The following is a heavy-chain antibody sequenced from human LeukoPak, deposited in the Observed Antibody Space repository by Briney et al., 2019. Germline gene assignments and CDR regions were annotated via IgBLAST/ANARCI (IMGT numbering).Heavy chain of an antibody. CDR3: ARVGSGWNNWVDP. D-gene: IGHD6-19*01. CDR2: INHSGST. J-gene: IGHJ5*02. Sequence: SETLSLTCAVYGGSFSGYYWSWIRQPPGKGLEWIGEINHSGSTNYNPSLKSRVTISVDTSKNQFSLKLSSVTAADTAVYYCARVGSGWNNWVDPWGQGTLVTVSS. V-gene: IGHV4-34*01. CDR1: GGSFSGYY.